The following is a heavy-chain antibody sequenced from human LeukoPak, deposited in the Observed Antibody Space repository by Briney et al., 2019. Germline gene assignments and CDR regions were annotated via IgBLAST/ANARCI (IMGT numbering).Heavy chain of an antibody. CDR2: ISYDGSNK. CDR3: AKDHIVGVLWFGEFNGMDV. D-gene: IGHD3-10*01. V-gene: IGHV3-30*18. Sequence: GGSLRLSCAASGFTFSSYGMHWVRQAPGKGLEWVAVISYDGSNKYYADSVKGRFTISRDNSKNTLYLQMNSLRAEDTAVYYCAKDHIVGVLWFGEFNGMDVWGQGTTVTVSS. J-gene: IGHJ6*02. CDR1: GFTFSSYG.